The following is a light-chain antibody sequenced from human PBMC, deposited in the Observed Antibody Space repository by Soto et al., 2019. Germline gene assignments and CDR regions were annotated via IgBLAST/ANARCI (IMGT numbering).Light chain of an antibody. J-gene: IGLJ1*01. CDR3: QTGGTGIGV. CDR1: SGHSSYA. Sequence: QSVLTQSPSASASLGASVKLTCTLSSGHSSYAIAWHQQQPEKGPRYLMKLNSDGSHSKGDGIPDRFSGSSSGAERYLTISSLQSEDEADYYCQTGGTGIGVFGTGTKLTVL. V-gene: IGLV4-69*01. CDR2: LNSDGSH.